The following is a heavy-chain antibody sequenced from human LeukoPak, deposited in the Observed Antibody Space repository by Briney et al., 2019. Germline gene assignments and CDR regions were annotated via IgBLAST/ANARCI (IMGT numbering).Heavy chain of an antibody. D-gene: IGHD3-10*01. Sequence: PGGSLRLSRAASGFTFSTYGMHWVRQAPGKGLEWVAVIWYDGSNKNYADSVKGRFTISRDNSKNTLYLQMNSLRAEDTAVYYCAKGYGSGSYYTLLSYYYYGMDVWGQGTTVTVSS. CDR3: AKGYGSGSYYTLLSYYYYGMDV. V-gene: IGHV3-30*02. CDR1: GFTFSTYG. J-gene: IGHJ6*02. CDR2: IWYDGSNK.